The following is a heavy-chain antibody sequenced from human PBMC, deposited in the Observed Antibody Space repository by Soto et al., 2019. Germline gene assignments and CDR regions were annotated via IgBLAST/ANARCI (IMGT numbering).Heavy chain of an antibody. CDR2: INAGNGNT. CDR1: GYTFTSYA. CDR3: ARDPSFDGMDV. Sequence: QVKLVQSGAEEKKPGASVKVSCKASGYTFTSYAMHWVRQAPGQRLEWMGWINAGNGNTNYSQKFQGRVTITRDTSASTAYMELSSLRSEDTAVYYCARDPSFDGMDVWGQGTTVTVSS. V-gene: IGHV1-3*05. D-gene: IGHD1-26*01. J-gene: IGHJ6*02.